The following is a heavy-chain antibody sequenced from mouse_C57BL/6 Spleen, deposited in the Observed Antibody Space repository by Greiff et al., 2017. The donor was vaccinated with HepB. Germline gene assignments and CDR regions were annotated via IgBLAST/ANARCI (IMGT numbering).Heavy chain of an antibody. J-gene: IGHJ4*01. CDR2: IRSKSNNYAT. Sequence: VQLKESGGGLVQPKGSLKLSCAASGFSFNTYAMNWVRQAPGKGLEWVARIRSKSNNYATYYADSVKDRFTISRDDSESMLYLQMNNLKTEDTAVYYCVTHYGSRYCYAMDYWGQGTSVTVSS. CDR3: VTHYGSRYCYAMDY. D-gene: IGHD1-1*01. V-gene: IGHV10-1*01. CDR1: GFSFNTYA.